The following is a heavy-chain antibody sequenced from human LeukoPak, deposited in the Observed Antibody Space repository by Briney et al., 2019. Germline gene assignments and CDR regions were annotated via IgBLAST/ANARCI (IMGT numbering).Heavy chain of an antibody. V-gene: IGHV4-30-4*01. CDR3: ARWFYYGSGRRQFDY. J-gene: IGHJ4*02. CDR1: GGSIGTFY. D-gene: IGHD3-10*01. CDR2: IYYSGTT. Sequence: SETLPLTCTVSGGSIGTFYWSWIRQSPGKGLEWIGYIYYSGTTSYNPSLKSRLTISIDTSNNQFSLSLSSVTAADTAVYYCARWFYYGSGRRQFDYWGQGTLVTVSS.